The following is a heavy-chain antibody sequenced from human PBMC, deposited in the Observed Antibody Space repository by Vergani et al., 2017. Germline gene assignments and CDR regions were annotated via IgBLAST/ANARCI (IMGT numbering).Heavy chain of an antibody. Sequence: QVQLVQSGAEVKKPGASVKVSCKASGYTFTSYAMHWVRQAPGQRLEWMGWINAGNGNTKYSQKFQGRVTITRDTSASTAYMELSSLRSEDTAVYYCARGGITMVRGVPVDYWGQGTLVTVSS. CDR3: ARGGITMVRGVPVDY. D-gene: IGHD3-10*01. J-gene: IGHJ4*02. V-gene: IGHV1-3*01. CDR2: INAGNGNT. CDR1: GYTFTSYA.